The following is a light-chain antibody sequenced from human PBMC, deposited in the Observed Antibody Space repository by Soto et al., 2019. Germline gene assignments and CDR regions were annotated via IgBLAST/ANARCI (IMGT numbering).Light chain of an antibody. V-gene: IGLV2-8*01. CDR3: CSYAGSNSWV. J-gene: IGLJ3*02. CDR2: EVS. CDR1: SRDVGGYNY. Sequence: QSALTQPPSASGSPGQSVTISCTGTSRDVGGYNYVSWYQQHPGKAPKLMIYEVSKRPSGVPFRFSASKSANTASLTVSGLQAEDEADYYCCSYAGSNSWVFGGGTKLTVL.